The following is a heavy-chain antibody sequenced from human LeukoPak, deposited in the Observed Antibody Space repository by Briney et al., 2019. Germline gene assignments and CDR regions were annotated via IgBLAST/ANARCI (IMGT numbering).Heavy chain of an antibody. D-gene: IGHD5-24*01. Sequence: GGSLRLSCTAHGFKFADAPMHWVRHPPGKGLEWLALITWDATDSYYADSVKGRFTISRDDSRNTLYLQMNSLRSEDTALYYCAKDVSFRRGHNFDASDIWGLGTMVTVSS. CDR3: AKDVSFRRGHNFDASDI. CDR2: ITWDATDS. V-gene: IGHV3-43*01. J-gene: IGHJ3*02. CDR1: GFKFADAP.